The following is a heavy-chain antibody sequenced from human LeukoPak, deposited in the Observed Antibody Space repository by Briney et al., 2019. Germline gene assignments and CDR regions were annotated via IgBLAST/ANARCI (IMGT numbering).Heavy chain of an antibody. J-gene: IGHJ4*02. Sequence: GGSLRLSCAASGFTFSSYSMNWVRQAPGKGLEWVSYISSSSSTMYYADSVKGRFTISRDNAKNSLYLQMNSLRVEDTALYYCARRMVPTSTPGAFDYWGQGTLVTVSS. D-gene: IGHD3-10*01. CDR1: GFTFSSYS. CDR3: ARRMVPTSTPGAFDY. CDR2: ISSSSSTM. V-gene: IGHV3-48*01.